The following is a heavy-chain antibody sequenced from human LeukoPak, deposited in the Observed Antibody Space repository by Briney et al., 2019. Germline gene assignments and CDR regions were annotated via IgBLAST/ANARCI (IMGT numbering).Heavy chain of an antibody. CDR3: AKDRSCTNDVCHGDFDY. Sequence: PGGSLRLSCAASGFTVSNNYMSWVRRAAGKGLEWVSLIYSGGGTYYADSVKGRFTISRDNSKNTVYLQMNSLRAEDTAVYYCAKDRSCTNDVCHGDFDYWGQGTLVTVSS. V-gene: IGHV3-53*01. CDR2: IYSGGGT. J-gene: IGHJ4*02. D-gene: IGHD2-8*01. CDR1: GFTVSNNY.